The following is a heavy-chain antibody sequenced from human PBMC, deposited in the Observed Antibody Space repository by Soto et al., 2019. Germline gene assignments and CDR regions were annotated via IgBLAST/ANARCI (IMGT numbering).Heavy chain of an antibody. D-gene: IGHD6-19*01. Sequence: GRSLRLSCASSGLTSSSYWVLWVRQAPGKGLVWVSRIKSDGSSTSYADSVKGRSTISRDNAKNTLYLQMNSLRAEDTAVYYSARAPSSGWYYFDYWGQGTLVTVSS. CDR1: GLTSSSYW. V-gene: IGHV3-74*01. CDR3: ARAPSSGWYYFDY. CDR2: IKSDGSST. J-gene: IGHJ4*02.